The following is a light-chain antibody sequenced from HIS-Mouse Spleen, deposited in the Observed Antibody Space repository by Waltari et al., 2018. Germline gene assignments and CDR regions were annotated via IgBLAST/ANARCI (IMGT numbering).Light chain of an antibody. CDR1: SSDVGSYNL. V-gene: IGLV2-23*01. CDR3: CSYAGSSTWV. Sequence: QSALTQPASVSGSPGQSITILCTGPSSDVGSYNLVSWYQQHPGKAPKLMIYEGSKRPSGVSNRFSGSKSGNTASLTISGLQAEDEADYYCCSYAGSSTWVFGGGTKLTVL. J-gene: IGLJ3*02. CDR2: EGS.